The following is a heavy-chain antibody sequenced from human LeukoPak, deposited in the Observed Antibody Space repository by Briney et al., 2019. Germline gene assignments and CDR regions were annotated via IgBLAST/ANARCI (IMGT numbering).Heavy chain of an antibody. V-gene: IGHV3-23*01. CDR3: AKGRGYSIRNWFDP. J-gene: IGHJ5*02. D-gene: IGHD5-18*01. Sequence: GGSLRLSCAASGLTFSDAWKTWVRQAPGKGLEWVSAISGSGGSTYYADSVKGRFTISRDNSKNTLYLQMNSLRAEDTAVYYCAKGRGYSIRNWFDPWGQGTLVTVSS. CDR2: ISGSGGST. CDR1: GLTFSDAW.